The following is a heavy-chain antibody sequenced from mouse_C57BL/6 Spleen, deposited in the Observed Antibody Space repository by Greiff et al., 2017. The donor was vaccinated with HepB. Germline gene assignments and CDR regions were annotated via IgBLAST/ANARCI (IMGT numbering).Heavy chain of an antibody. D-gene: IGHD1-1*01. CDR3: ASPYGSSYDYAMDY. CDR1: GFSLTSYG. V-gene: IGHV2-2*01. CDR2: IWSGGST. J-gene: IGHJ4*01. Sequence: QVQLQQSGPGLVQPSQSLSITCTVSGFSLTSYGVHWVRQSPGKGLEWLGVIWSGGSTDYNAAFISRLSISKDNSKSQVFFKMNSLQADDTAIYYCASPYGSSYDYAMDYWGQGTSVTVSS.